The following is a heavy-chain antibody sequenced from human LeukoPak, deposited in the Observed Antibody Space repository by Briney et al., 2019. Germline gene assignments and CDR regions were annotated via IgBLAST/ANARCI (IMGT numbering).Heavy chain of an antibody. V-gene: IGHV3-48*04. CDR1: GFTFSSYG. CDR2: ISSTASTI. CDR3: ARVRETAVAGRGGAFDI. D-gene: IGHD6-19*01. J-gene: IGHJ3*02. Sequence: GGSLRLSCAASGFTFSSYGMNWVRQAPGKGLEWVSYISSTASTIYYADSVKGRFTISRDNAKNSLFLQMNSLRAEDTAVYYCARVRETAVAGRGGAFDIWGQGTMVTVSS.